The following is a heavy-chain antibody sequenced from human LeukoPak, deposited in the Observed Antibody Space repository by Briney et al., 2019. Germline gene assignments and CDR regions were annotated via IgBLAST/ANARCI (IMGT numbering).Heavy chain of an antibody. CDR1: GSTFSSYW. Sequence: GGSLRLSCAASGSTFSSYWMHWVRQAPGKGLVWVSRINSDGSSTSYADSVKGRFTISRDNAKNTLYLQMNSLRAEDTAVYYCARVISRYYGSGSYSYYFDYWGQGTLVTVSS. CDR3: ARVISRYYGSGSYSYYFDY. CDR2: INSDGSST. D-gene: IGHD3-10*01. J-gene: IGHJ4*02. V-gene: IGHV3-74*01.